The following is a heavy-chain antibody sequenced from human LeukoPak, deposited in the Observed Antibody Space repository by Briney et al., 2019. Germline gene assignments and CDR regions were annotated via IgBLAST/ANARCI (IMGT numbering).Heavy chain of an antibody. CDR2: ISSSSSYI. CDR1: GFSFSSYS. V-gene: IGHV3-21*01. CDR3: ARDWWGYYDSSGYGSMDV. J-gene: IGHJ6*02. D-gene: IGHD3-22*01. Sequence: GGSLRLSCAASGFSFSSYSMNWVRQAPGKGLEWVSSISSSSSYIYYVDSVKGRFTISRDNAKNSLYLQMNGLRAEDTAVYYCARDWWGYYDSSGYGSMDVWGQGTTVTVSS.